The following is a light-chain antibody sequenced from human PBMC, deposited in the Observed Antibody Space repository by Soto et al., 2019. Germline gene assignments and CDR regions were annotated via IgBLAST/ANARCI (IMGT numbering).Light chain of an antibody. CDR1: SSDVGSYNL. Sequence: QSALTQPASVSGSPGQSITISCTGTSSDVGSYNLVSWYQQHPGKAPKLMIYEGSKRPSAVSNRFSGSKSGNTASLTISGLQAEDEADYYCCSYAGSSTWVFGGGTKRTVL. CDR3: CSYAGSSTWV. V-gene: IGLV2-23*01. CDR2: EGS. J-gene: IGLJ3*02.